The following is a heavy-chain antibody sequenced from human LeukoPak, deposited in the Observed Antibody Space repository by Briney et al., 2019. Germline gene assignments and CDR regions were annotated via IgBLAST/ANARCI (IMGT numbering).Heavy chain of an antibody. J-gene: IGHJ5*02. Sequence: PSGTLSLTCAVSGGSISSSNWWSWVRQPPGKGLEWIGEIYHSGSTNYNPSLKSRVTISVDKSKNQFSLKLSSVTAADTAVYYCARTPIAAAGYRWFDPWGQGTLVTVSS. CDR1: GGSISSSNW. CDR3: ARTPIAAAGYRWFDP. V-gene: IGHV4-4*02. CDR2: IYHSGST. D-gene: IGHD6-13*01.